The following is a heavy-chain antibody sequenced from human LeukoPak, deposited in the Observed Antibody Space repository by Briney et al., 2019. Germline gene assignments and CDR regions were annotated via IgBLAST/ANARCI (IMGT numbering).Heavy chain of an antibody. CDR3: ARRGPPRTMLRGVKSGWFDP. V-gene: IGHV4-38-2*02. CDR2: IYHSGST. Sequence: SGTLSLTCTVSGYSLSSGYYWGWIRPPPGKGREWIGSIYHSGSTYYNPSLKRRVTISVDTSNNQFSLNLSSVTAADTAVYYCARRGPPRTMLRGVKSGWFDPWGQGTLVTVSS. CDR1: GYSLSSGYY. J-gene: IGHJ5*02. D-gene: IGHD3-10*01.